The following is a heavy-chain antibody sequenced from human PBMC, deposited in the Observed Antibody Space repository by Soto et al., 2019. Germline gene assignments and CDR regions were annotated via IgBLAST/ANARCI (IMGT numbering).Heavy chain of an antibody. J-gene: IGHJ4*02. CDR1: GFTFTNYG. CDR2: IWYDGSNR. D-gene: IGHD1-26*01. CDR3: TRDPYGGSRYYFDS. Sequence: QVQLVESGGGLVKPGRSLRLSCAASGFTFTNYGMHWVRQAPGKGLEWVAVIWYDGSNRFYADSVKGRFTISKDNSQNMVYLQMHSLRPEDTAVYYCTRDPYGGSRYYFDSWGQGTLVTVSS. V-gene: IGHV3-33*01.